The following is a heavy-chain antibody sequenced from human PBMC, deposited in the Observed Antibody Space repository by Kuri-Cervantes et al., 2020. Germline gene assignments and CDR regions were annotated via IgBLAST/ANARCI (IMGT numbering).Heavy chain of an antibody. D-gene: IGHD3-22*01. V-gene: IGHV1-46*01. Sequence: ASVKVSCKASGYTFTSNYMHWVRQAPGQGLEWMGIINPSTGNTNYAQRFQGRVTMTRDTSTSTAYMELRSLRSDDTAVYYCAREGYYYDSSAPVDYWGQGTLVTVSS. J-gene: IGHJ4*02. CDR2: INPSTGNT. CDR3: AREGYYYDSSAPVDY. CDR1: GYTFTSNY.